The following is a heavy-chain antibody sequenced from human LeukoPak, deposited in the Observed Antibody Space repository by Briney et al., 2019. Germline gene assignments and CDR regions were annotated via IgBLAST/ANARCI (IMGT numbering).Heavy chain of an antibody. Sequence: SVTVSCKASGFTFTSSAMQWLRQARAQPLEWIGWIADGSGNTNYAQKFQERVTITRDMSTSTAYMELSSLRSEDTAVYDGAADSPDYAAECWGQGTLVTVSS. D-gene: IGHD4/OR15-4a*01. J-gene: IGHJ4*02. CDR2: IADGSGNT. CDR1: GFTFTSSA. V-gene: IGHV1-58*02. CDR3: AADSPDYAAEC.